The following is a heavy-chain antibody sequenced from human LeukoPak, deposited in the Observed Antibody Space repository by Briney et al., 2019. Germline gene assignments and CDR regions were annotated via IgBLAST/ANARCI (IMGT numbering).Heavy chain of an antibody. J-gene: IGHJ4*02. CDR2: ISWNSGSI. Sequence: AGGSLRLSCAASGFTFDDYAMHWVRQAPGKGLEWVSGISWNSGSIGYADSVKGRFTISRDNSKNTLYLQMNSLRAEDTAVYYCAKDLGLERGYYDSSGYYPSFDYWGQGTLVTVSS. D-gene: IGHD3-22*01. CDR1: GFTFDDYA. V-gene: IGHV3-9*01. CDR3: AKDLGLERGYYDSSGYYPSFDY.